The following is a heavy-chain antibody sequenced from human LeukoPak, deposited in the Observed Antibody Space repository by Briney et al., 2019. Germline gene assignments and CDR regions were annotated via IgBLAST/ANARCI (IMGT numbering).Heavy chain of an antibody. CDR1: GYSIRSGFY. CDR3: TRQPYYLDV. CDR2: IFHSGST. Sequence: SETLSLTCSVSGYSIRSGFYWGWIRQPPGKGLEWIGSIFHSGSTYYNPSLKSRVTISVDTSKNQFSLKLSSVTAADTAVYYCTRQPYYLDVWGKGTTVIISS. V-gene: IGHV4-38-2*02. J-gene: IGHJ6*03.